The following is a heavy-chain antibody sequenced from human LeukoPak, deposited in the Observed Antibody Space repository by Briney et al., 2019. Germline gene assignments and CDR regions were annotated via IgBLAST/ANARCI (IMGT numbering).Heavy chain of an antibody. CDR1: GGSISSYY. D-gene: IGHD3-16*01. CDR3: ARETSQKGAHYMDV. Sequence: SETLSLTCTVSGGSISSYYWSWIRQPPGKGLEWIGYIYYSGSTNYNPSLKSRVTISVDTSKNQFSLRLSSVTAADTAVYYCARETSQKGAHYMDVWGKGTTVTISS. J-gene: IGHJ6*03. CDR2: IYYSGST. V-gene: IGHV4-59*01.